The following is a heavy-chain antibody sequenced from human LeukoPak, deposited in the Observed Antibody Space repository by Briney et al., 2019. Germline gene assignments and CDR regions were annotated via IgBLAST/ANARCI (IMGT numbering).Heavy chain of an antibody. J-gene: IGHJ4*02. CDR2: IYENGGTT. V-gene: IGHV3-23*01. CDR1: RFTFSNYA. CDR3: AKDFRIGYSAHFDY. Sequence: PGGSLRLSCAASRFTFSNYAMSWVRQAPEKGLEFVSGIYENGGTTYYADSVKGRFSISRDNSKNTLYLQMDSLRGEDTAVYYCAKDFRIGYSAHFDYWGQGALVTVST. D-gene: IGHD2-21*01.